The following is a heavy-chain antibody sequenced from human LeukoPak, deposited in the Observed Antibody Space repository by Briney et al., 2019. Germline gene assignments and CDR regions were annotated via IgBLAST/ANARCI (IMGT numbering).Heavy chain of an antibody. CDR3: ARVDLFRSQQQATFDY. D-gene: IGHD6-13*01. CDR1: GYTFTSYD. CDR2: MNPNSGNT. Sequence: ASVKVSCKASGYTFTSYDINWVRQATGQGLEWMGWMNPNSGNTGYAQKFQGRVTMTRNTSISTAYMELSSLRSEDTAVYYCARVDLFRSQQQATFDYWGQGTLVTVSS. V-gene: IGHV1-8*01. J-gene: IGHJ4*02.